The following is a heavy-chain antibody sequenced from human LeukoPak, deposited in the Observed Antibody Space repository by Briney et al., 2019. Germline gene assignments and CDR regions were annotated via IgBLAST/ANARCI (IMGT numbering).Heavy chain of an antibody. J-gene: IGHJ6*03. D-gene: IGHD2-2*02. CDR1: GYTFTTYG. V-gene: IGHV1-18*01. Sequence: ASVKVSCKASGYTFTTYGISWVRQAPGQGLEWMGWISAYNGNTNYAQNLQGRVTMTTDKYTSTAYMELRSMTSNDTAVYYCARGRYCSGTSCYKVYYYYMDVWGKGTTVTVSS. CDR3: ARGRYCSGTSCYKVYYYYMDV. CDR2: ISAYNGNT.